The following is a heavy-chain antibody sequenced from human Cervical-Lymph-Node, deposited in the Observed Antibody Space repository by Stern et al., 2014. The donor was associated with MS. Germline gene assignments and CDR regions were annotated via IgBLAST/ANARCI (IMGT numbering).Heavy chain of an antibody. CDR3: ARRSGSYSFDY. V-gene: IGHV1-18*01. CDR1: GYTFTNYG. Sequence: QVQLVQSGAEVKKPGASVKVSCKPTGYTFTNYGISWVRQAPGQGLEWMGWISTYIGRTNYAQKLQGRLTMTRDTSTSTAYMDLRSLTSDDTAVYYCARRSGSYSFDYWGQGTLVTVSS. D-gene: IGHD1-26*01. J-gene: IGHJ4*02. CDR2: ISTYIGRT.